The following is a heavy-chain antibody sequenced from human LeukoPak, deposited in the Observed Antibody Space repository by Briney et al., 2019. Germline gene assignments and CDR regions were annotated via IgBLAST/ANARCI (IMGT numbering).Heavy chain of an antibody. J-gene: IGHJ5*02. CDR1: GYSISSGYY. Sequence: PSETLSLTCTVSGYSISSGYYWSWIRQPPGQGLEWIAYIHSGGYTNYNPSLRSRVTISVDTSKNQFPLEVSSLTAADTAIYYCTQRQGPMSGSYDYFDPWGQGILVTVSS. CDR3: TQRQGPMSGSYDYFDP. CDR2: IHSGGYT. V-gene: IGHV4-4*09. D-gene: IGHD1-26*01.